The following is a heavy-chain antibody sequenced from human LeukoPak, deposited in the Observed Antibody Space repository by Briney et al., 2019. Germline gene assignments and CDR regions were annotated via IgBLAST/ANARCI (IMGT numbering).Heavy chain of an antibody. Sequence: GASVKVSCKASGYTFTSYYMHWVRQAPGQGLEWMGIINPSGGSTSYAQKFQGRVPMTRDTSTSPVHMELSRLRSEDTAEYYCAREKREYYYDSSGCLRPWGQGTLVSVSS. CDR3: AREKREYYYDSSGCLRP. V-gene: IGHV1-46*01. D-gene: IGHD3-22*01. CDR2: INPSGGST. J-gene: IGHJ1*01. CDR1: GYTFTSYY.